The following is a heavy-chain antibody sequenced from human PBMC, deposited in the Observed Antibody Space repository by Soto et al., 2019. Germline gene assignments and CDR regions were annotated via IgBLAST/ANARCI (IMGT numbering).Heavy chain of an antibody. CDR1: GGSISSGGYS. Sequence: QVQLQESGPGLVKPSQTLSLTCTVSGGSISSGGYSWNWIRQHPGKGLEWIGYIYYIGSTYYKPPRRSRVTISLDTSKKQFSLKRSAVTAADTAVYCCARSVFPLGQGTLVTVSS. CDR3: ARSVFP. V-gene: IGHV4-31*03. CDR2: IYYIGST. J-gene: IGHJ5*02.